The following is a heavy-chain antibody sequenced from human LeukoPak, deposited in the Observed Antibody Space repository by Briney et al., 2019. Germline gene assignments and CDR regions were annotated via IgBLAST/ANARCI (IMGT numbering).Heavy chain of an antibody. V-gene: IGHV3-NL1*01. CDR3: AKGRSDFDY. CDR1: GFTFSSYG. CDR2: ISGSGGST. J-gene: IGHJ4*02. Sequence: GGSLRLSCAASGFTFSSYGMHWVRQAPGKGLEWVSAISGSGGSTYYADSVKGRFTISRDNSKNMLYLQMNSLRVEDTAVYYCAKGRSDFDYWGQGTLVTISS.